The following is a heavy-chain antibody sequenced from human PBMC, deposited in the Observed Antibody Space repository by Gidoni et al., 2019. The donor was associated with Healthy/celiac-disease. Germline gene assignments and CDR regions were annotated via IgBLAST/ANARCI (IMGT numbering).Heavy chain of an antibody. CDR1: GFTFSDYY. Sequence: QVQLVESGGGLVKPGGSLRLSCEASGFTFSDYYMSWIRQAPGKGLEWVSYISSSSSYTNYADSVKGRFTISRDNAKNSLYLQMNSLRAEDTAVYYCARTPYSSSWYYFDYWGQGTLVTVSS. V-gene: IGHV3-11*06. J-gene: IGHJ4*02. CDR3: ARTPYSSSWYYFDY. CDR2: ISSSSSYT. D-gene: IGHD6-13*01.